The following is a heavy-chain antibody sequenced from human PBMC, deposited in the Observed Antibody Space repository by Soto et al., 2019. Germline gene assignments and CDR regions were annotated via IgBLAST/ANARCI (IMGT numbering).Heavy chain of an antibody. V-gene: IGHV1-18*01. CDR1: GYTLINYG. Sequence: QVQLVQSGAEVKKPGASVRVSCKTSGYTLINYGITWVRQAPGQGIEWMGWLSAYNGDTSSSEKLHDRFTMTTDTSTNTVYMDLRSLTSDGTAVYYCARWSAIVGGDEVLDVWGQGTMVIVSS. D-gene: IGHD1-26*01. J-gene: IGHJ3*01. CDR2: LSAYNGDT. CDR3: ARWSAIVGGDEVLDV.